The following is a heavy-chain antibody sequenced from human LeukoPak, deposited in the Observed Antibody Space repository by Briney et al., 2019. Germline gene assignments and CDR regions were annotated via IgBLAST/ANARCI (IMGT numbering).Heavy chain of an antibody. CDR1: DFSFITYA. Sequence: GGSLRLSCAASDFSFITYAMSWVRQAPGRGLERVSTISGGGDATYYADSVKGRFTISRDNAKNSLYLQMNSLRAEDTAVYYCARDQGSSGWYVEGADDAFDIWGQGTMVTVSS. CDR2: ISGGGDAT. J-gene: IGHJ3*02. CDR3: ARDQGSSGWYVEGADDAFDI. D-gene: IGHD6-19*01. V-gene: IGHV3-23*01.